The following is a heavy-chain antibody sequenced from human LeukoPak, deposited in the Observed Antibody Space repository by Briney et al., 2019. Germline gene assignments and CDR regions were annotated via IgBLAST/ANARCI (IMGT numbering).Heavy chain of an antibody. V-gene: IGHV1-2*02. D-gene: IGHD6-13*01. CDR1: GSTFTCYY. J-gene: IGHJ4*02. Sequence: GASVKVSCKASGSTFTCYYMHWVRQAPGQGLEWMGWINPNSGGTNYAQKFQGRVTMTRDTSISTAYMELSRLRSDDTAVYYCARDPTPAAGRGFDYWGQGTLVTVSS. CDR2: INPNSGGT. CDR3: ARDPTPAAGRGFDY.